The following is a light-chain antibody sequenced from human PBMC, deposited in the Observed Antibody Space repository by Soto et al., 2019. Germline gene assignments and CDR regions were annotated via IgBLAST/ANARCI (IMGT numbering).Light chain of an antibody. J-gene: IGLJ2*01. CDR2: DDS. Sequence: SYELTQPPSVSVAPGQTARITCGGNNIESKSVHWYQQRPGQAPVLVVHDDSDRPSGIPERISGSNSGNTATLTISRVEPGDEAEYYCQVWDGLSDHVIFGGGTKLTVL. CDR1: NIESKS. CDR3: QVWDGLSDHVI. V-gene: IGLV3-21*02.